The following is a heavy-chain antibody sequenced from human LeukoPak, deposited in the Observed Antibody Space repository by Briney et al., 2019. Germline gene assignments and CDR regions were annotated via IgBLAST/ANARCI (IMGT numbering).Heavy chain of an antibody. CDR2: LYHTGST. CDR1: GGSISSSSYY. J-gene: IGHJ4*02. CDR3: ARVETEGSSWYGVHYFDY. D-gene: IGHD6-13*01. V-gene: IGHV4-39*07. Sequence: SETLSLTCTVSGGSISSSSYYWGWIRQPQGKGLEWIGGLYHTGSTYYTPSLKSRDTISVDTSKNQFSLKLTSVTAADTAVYYCARVETEGSSWYGVHYFDYWGQGTQVTVSS.